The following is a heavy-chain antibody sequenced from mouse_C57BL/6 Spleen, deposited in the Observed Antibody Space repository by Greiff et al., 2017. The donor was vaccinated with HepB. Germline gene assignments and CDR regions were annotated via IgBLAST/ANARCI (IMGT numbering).Heavy chain of an antibody. CDR2: INPNNGGT. CDR1: GYTFTDYY. J-gene: IGHJ4*01. CDR3: ARCGDGYYDYAMDD. Sequence: EVQLQQSGPELVKPGASVKISCKASGYTFTDYYMNWVKQSHGKSLEWIGDINPNNGGTSYNQKFKGKATLTVDKSSSTAYMELRSLTSEDSAVYYCARCGDGYYDYAMDDWGQGTSVTVSS. V-gene: IGHV1-26*01. D-gene: IGHD2-3*01.